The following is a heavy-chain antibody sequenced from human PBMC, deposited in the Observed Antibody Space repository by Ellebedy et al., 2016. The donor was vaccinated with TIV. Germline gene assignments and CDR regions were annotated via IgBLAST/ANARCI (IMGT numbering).Heavy chain of an antibody. CDR2: INHSGST. CDR3: ARVPYPNCSSTSCYLGWFDP. Sequence: SQTLSLTXAVYGGSFRGYYWSWIRQPPRKGLEWIGEINHSGSTNYNPSLKSRVTISVDTSKNQFSLKLSSVTAADTAVYYCARVPYPNCSSTSCYLGWFDPWGQGTLVTVSS. V-gene: IGHV4-34*01. CDR1: GGSFRGYY. J-gene: IGHJ5*02. D-gene: IGHD2-2*01.